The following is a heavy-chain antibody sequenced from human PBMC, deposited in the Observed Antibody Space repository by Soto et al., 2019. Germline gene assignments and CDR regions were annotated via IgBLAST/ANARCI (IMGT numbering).Heavy chain of an antibody. CDR2: IYWDDDK. CDR1: GFSLSTSGVG. CDR3: AHSSCLRYYYDSSGYYYRSFDY. V-gene: IGHV2-5*02. D-gene: IGHD3-22*01. J-gene: IGHJ4*02. Sequence: QITLKESGPTLVKPTQTLTLTCTFSGFSLSTSGVGVGWIRQPPGKALECLALIYWDDDKRYSPSLKSRLTITKDTSTNQVVLTLTNMYPVHTATYYCAHSSCLRYYYDSSGYYYRSFDYWRQGTLVTVSS.